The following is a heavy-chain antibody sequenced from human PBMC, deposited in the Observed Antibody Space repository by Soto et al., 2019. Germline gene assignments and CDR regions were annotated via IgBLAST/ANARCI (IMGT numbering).Heavy chain of an antibody. V-gene: IGHV4-34*01. CDR1: GHSIRRYY. D-gene: IGHD5-18*01. Sequence: SETLSLTCAVYGHSIRRYYRSWLRQPPGKGLEWIGEINHSGSTNYNPSLKSRVTISVDTSKNQFSLKLSSVTAADTAVYYCVQGVYSYGYVDYWGQGTLVTVSS. CDR3: VQGVYSYGYVDY. CDR2: INHSGST. J-gene: IGHJ4*02.